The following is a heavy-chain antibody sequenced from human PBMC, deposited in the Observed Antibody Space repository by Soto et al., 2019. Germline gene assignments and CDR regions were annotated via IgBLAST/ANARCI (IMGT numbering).Heavy chain of an antibody. CDR1: GFTFSSYG. J-gene: IGHJ4*02. D-gene: IGHD6-13*01. CDR3: AKGGRIAAAGHFDY. Sequence: QVQLVESGGGVVQPGRSLRLSCAASGFTFSSYGMHWVRQAPGKGLEWVSVISHDGSNKYYADSVKGRFTISRDNSKNTLYLQMNSLRAEDTAVYYCAKGGRIAAAGHFDYWGQGTLVTVSS. CDR2: ISHDGSNK. V-gene: IGHV3-30*18.